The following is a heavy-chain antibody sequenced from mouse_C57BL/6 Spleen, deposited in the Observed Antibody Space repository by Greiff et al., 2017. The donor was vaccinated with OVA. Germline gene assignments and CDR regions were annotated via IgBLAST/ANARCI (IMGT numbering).Heavy chain of an antibody. CDR1: GYSFTGYF. Sequence: EVKLQQSGPELVKPGDSVKISCKASGYSFTGYFMNWVMQSHGKSLEWIGRINPYNGDTFYNQKFKGKATLTVDKSSSTAHMELRSLTSEDSAVYYCARWGWLRAIGFAYWGQGTLVTVSA. V-gene: IGHV1-20*01. D-gene: IGHD2-2*01. J-gene: IGHJ3*01. CDR2: INPYNGDT. CDR3: ARWGWLRAIGFAY.